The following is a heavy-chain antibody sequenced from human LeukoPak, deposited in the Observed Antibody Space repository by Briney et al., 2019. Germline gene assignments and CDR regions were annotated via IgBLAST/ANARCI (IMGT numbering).Heavy chain of an antibody. CDR3: ARRDCSTTKCYGGSYYFDY. V-gene: IGHV4-39*01. CDR1: GGSISSSSYY. J-gene: IGHJ4*02. D-gene: IGHD2-2*01. Sequence: SETLSLTCTVSGGSISSSSYYWGWIRQPPGKGLEWIGSIYYSGSAYYNPSLKSRVTISVDTSKNQFSLKLSSVTAADTAVYYCARRDCSTTKCYGGSYYFDYWGQGTLVTVSS. CDR2: IYYSGSA.